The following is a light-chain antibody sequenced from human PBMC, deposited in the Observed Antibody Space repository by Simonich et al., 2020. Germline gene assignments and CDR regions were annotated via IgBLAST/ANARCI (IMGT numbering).Light chain of an antibody. Sequence: QTVVTQEPSLTVSPGGTVTLTCASNTGAVTSCYYPNWFQQQPGQAPRALIYSTSNKRSWPPARFSGSLLGGKAALTLSGVQPEDEAEYYCLLYYGGAQPWVFGGGTKLTVL. CDR2: STS. CDR3: LLYYGGAQPWV. CDR1: TGAVTSCYY. J-gene: IGLJ3*02. V-gene: IGLV7-43*01.